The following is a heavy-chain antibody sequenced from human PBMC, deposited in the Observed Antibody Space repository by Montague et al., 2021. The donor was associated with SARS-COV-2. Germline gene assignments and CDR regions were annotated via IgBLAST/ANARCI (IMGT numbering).Heavy chain of an antibody. CDR2: IHTSGST. D-gene: IGHD2-21*02. CDR1: GGSISHGSYF. CDR3: ASSHCGGDCY. Sequence: TLSLTCTVPGGSISHGSYFWTWIRQPAGKGLEWIGRIHTSGSTNYNPSLKSRVAISIDTSKDQFSLELSSVTAADTAVYYCASSHCGGDCYSGQGTLVTVSS. J-gene: IGHJ4*02. V-gene: IGHV4-61*02.